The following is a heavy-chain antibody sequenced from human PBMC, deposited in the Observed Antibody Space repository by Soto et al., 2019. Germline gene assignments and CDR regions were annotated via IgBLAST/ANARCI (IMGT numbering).Heavy chain of an antibody. CDR3: ARDLHDSSGYWAYYFDY. CDR2: IWYDGSNK. CDR1: GFTFSSYG. V-gene: IGHV3-33*01. Sequence: QVQLVESGGGVVQPGRSLRLSCAASGFTFSSYGMHWVRQAPGKGLDWVAIIWYDGSNKYYADSVKGRFTISRDNSKNTLYLQRNSLRAEDTAVYYCARDLHDSSGYWAYYFDYWGQGTLVTVSS. D-gene: IGHD3-22*01. J-gene: IGHJ4*02.